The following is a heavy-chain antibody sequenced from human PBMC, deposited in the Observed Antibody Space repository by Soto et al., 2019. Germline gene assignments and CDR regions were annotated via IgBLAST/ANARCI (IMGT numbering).Heavy chain of an antibody. V-gene: IGHV3-21*01. D-gene: IGHD4-17*01. Sequence: EVQLVESGGGLVKPGGSLRLSCAASGFTFSSYSMNWVRQAPGKGLEWVSSISSSSSYIYYADSVKGRFTISRDKTKKSLYLQMNSLRDEDTAVYYCARDPHDCGEVNFDYWGQGTLVTVSS. J-gene: IGHJ4*02. CDR3: ARDPHDCGEVNFDY. CDR2: ISSSSSYI. CDR1: GFTFSSYS.